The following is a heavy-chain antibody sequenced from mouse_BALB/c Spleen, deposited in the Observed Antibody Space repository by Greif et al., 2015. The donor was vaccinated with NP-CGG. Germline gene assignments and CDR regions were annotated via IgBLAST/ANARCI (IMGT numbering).Heavy chain of an antibody. J-gene: IGHJ3*01. CDR1: GFNIKDTY. CDR3: APYYYGTSVFAY. D-gene: IGHD1-1*01. Sequence: EVQLQQSGAELVKPGASVELSCTASGFNIKDTYMHWVKQRPEQGLEWIGRIDPADGNSKYDPKFQGKATITADTSSNIAYLQLSSLTSEDTAVYYCAPYYYGTSVFAYWGQGTLVAVSA. CDR2: IDPADGNS. V-gene: IGHV14-3*02.